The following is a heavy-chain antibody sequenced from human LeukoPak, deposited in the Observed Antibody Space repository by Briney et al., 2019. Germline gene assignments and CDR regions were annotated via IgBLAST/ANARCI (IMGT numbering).Heavy chain of an antibody. J-gene: IGHJ4*02. V-gene: IGHV3-15*01. D-gene: IGHD2-15*01. CDR2: SKSKTDGGTI. CDR1: GLTFSKVW. Sequence: GGSLRLSCVASGLTFSKVWVTWVRQAPGKGLEWVGRSKSKTDGGTIDYGAPVKGRFSISRDDSKSTLYLQMNSLKTDDTAVYYCATDGYCSGGSCYSYDNWGQGTLVTVSS. CDR3: ATDGYCSGGSCYSYDN.